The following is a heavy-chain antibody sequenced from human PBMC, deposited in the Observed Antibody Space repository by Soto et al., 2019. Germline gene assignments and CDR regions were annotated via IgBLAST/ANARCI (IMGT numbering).Heavy chain of an antibody. CDR3: AKDLHSGWYDVDY. J-gene: IGHJ4*02. CDR1: GLTFSSYG. Sequence: GSLSLSRAAAGLTFSSYGMGWVRQAPGKGLEWVSAISGSGGSTYYADSVKGRFTISRDNSKNTLYLQMNSLRAEDTAVYYWAKDLHSGWYDVDYWGQGTLVT. V-gene: IGHV3-23*01. CDR2: ISGSGGST. D-gene: IGHD6-19*01.